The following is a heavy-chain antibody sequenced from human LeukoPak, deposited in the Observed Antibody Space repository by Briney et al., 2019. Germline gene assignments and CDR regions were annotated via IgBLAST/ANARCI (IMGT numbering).Heavy chain of an antibody. CDR1: GFTFSSYA. D-gene: IGHD3-10*01. J-gene: IGHJ5*02. V-gene: IGHV3-23*01. Sequence: PGESLRLSCAASGFTFSSYAMSWVRQAPGKGLEWVSAISGSGGSTYYADSVKGRFTISRDNSKNTLYLQMNSLRAEDTAVYYCAKDHFNYYGSGSYYNGGWFDPWGQGTLVTVSS. CDR3: AKDHFNYYGSGSYYNGGWFDP. CDR2: ISGSGGST.